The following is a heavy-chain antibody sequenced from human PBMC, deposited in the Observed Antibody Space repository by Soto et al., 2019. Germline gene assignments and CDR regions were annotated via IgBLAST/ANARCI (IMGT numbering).Heavy chain of an antibody. D-gene: IGHD3-22*01. CDR1: GYTFTSYG. V-gene: IGHV1-18*01. CDR3: GRDLDNYYEGFDI. Sequence: ASGKVSCKASGYTFTSYGITWGRQAPGQGLEWMGWISAYNGNTNYAQKLQGRGTMASDTSTSTAYMGVRRLRSGCTAVDCWGRDLDNYYEGFDIWGQGTVVTV. J-gene: IGHJ3*02. CDR2: ISAYNGNT.